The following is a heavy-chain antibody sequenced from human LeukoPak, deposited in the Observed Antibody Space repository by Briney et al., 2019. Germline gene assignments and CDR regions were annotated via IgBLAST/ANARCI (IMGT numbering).Heavy chain of an antibody. CDR1: GGSFSGYY. J-gene: IGHJ4*02. CDR2: INHSGST. V-gene: IGHV4-34*01. D-gene: IGHD3-10*01. CDR3: ASVRGYYGSGSYPFDY. Sequence: PSETLSLTCAVYGGSFSGYYWSWIRQPPGKGLEWIGEINHSGSTNYNPSLKSRVTISVDTSKNQFSLKLSSVTAADTAVYYCASVRGYYGSGSYPFDYWGQGTLVTVSS.